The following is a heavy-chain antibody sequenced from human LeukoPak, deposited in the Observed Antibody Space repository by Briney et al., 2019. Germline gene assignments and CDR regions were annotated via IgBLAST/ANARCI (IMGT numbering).Heavy chain of an antibody. CDR1: GFTFSGYY. D-gene: IGHD3-10*02. J-gene: IGHJ6*04. CDR2: ISSSGSTI. CDR3: AELGITMIGGV. V-gene: IGHV3-11*04. Sequence: GGSLRLSCAASGFTFSGYYMGWIRQAPGKGLEWVSYISSSGSTIYYADSVKGRFTISRDNAKTSLYLQMNSLRAEDTAVYYCAELGITMIGGVWGKGTTVTISS.